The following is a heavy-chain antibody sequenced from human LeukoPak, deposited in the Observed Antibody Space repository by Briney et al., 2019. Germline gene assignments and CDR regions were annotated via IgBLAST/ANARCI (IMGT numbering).Heavy chain of an antibody. CDR2: ISGSGQST. D-gene: IGHD3-3*02. V-gene: IGHV3-23*01. CDR1: GFTFKTYG. J-gene: IGHJ6*03. CDR3: ARVGASTDYYYYYMDV. Sequence: GGSLRLSCAPSGFTFKTYGMSWVRQASGKGLEWVSGISGSGQSTYYADSVEGRFTISRDNSKNTLYLQMNSLRAEDTAVYYCARVGASTDYYYYYMDVWGKGTTVTVSS.